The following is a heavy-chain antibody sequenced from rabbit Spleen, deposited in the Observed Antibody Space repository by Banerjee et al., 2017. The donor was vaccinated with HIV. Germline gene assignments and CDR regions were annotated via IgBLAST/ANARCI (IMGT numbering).Heavy chain of an antibody. CDR2: IDTGSSGFT. J-gene: IGHJ6*01. CDR3: ARDVGTSFSTYGMDL. V-gene: IGHV1S40*01. CDR1: GVSFSSSSY. D-gene: IGHD8-1*01. Sequence: QQLEESGGDLVKPGASLTLTCTASGVSFSSSSYMCWVRQAPGKGLEWIACIDTGSSGFTYFATWAKGRFTCSKTSSTTVTLQMTRLTAADTATYFCARDVGTSFSTYGMDLWGQGTLVTVS.